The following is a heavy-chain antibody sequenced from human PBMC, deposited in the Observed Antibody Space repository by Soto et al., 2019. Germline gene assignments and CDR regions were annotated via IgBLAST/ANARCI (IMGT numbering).Heavy chain of an antibody. V-gene: IGHV3-11*04. Sequence: GSLRVSCASSGFIFSDYFISWIRQAPGKGLECVSYISSSGSTTYYADSVKGRFTISRDNAKNSLYLQMNSLRAEDTAVYYCARDKGRSPLDYWGQGTLVTVSS. CDR3: ARDKGRSPLDY. J-gene: IGHJ4*02. CDR2: ISSSGSTT. CDR1: GFIFSDYF. D-gene: IGHD2-15*01.